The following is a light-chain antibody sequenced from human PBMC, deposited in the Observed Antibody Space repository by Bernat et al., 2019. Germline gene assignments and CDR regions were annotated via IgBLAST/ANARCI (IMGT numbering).Light chain of an antibody. CDR2: EAS. J-gene: IGKJ1*01. V-gene: IGKV1-5*03. Sequence: DIQMTQSPSTLSASIGDRVSMTCRASQNIATWLVWYQQKPGKAPRLLIHEASTLQTGVPARSSGSGSGREFTLTISSLQPDDVATYYCQQFEAYPWTFGQGTTV. CDR3: QQFEAYPWT. CDR1: QNIATW.